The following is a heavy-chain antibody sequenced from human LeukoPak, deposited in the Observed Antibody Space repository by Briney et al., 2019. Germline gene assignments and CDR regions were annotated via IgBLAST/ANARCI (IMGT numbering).Heavy chain of an antibody. Sequence: ASVKVSCKASGYTFTGYYMHWVRQAPGQGLEWMGWINPNSGGTNYAQKFQGRVTMTRDTSISTAYMELSRLRSDDTAVYYCARVRYCSGGSCYRVGYFDYRGQGTLVTVSS. CDR3: ARVRYCSGGSCYRVGYFDY. J-gene: IGHJ4*02. CDR2: INPNSGGT. D-gene: IGHD2-15*01. V-gene: IGHV1-2*02. CDR1: GYTFTGYY.